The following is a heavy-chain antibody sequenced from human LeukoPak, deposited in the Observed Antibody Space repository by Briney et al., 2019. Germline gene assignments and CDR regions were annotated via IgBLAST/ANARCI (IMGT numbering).Heavy chain of an antibody. Sequence: GASVKVSCKASGYTFTGHYMHWVRQAPGQGLEWMGWISPNSGDTDYAQRFQGRVSMTRDTSISTAYMELSRLRSGDTAVYYCARAAIAVAGDYHYHYMDVWGKGTTVTVSS. V-gene: IGHV1-2*02. J-gene: IGHJ6*03. D-gene: IGHD6-19*01. CDR2: ISPNSGDT. CDR3: ARAAIAVAGDYHYHYMDV. CDR1: GYTFTGHY.